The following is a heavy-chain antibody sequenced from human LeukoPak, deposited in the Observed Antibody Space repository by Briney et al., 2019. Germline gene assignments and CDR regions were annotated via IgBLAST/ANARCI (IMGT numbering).Heavy chain of an antibody. CDR1: GFTFSNAW. CDR2: IKSKTDGGTT. V-gene: IGHV3-15*01. CDR3: ARDRFYVWFDP. D-gene: IGHD3-3*01. Sequence: GGSLRLSCAASGFTFSNAWMSWVRQAPGKGLEWVGRIKSKTDGGTTDYAAPVKGRFTISRDDSKNTLYLQMNSLKTEDTAVYYCARDRFYVWFDPWGQGTLVTVSS. J-gene: IGHJ5*02.